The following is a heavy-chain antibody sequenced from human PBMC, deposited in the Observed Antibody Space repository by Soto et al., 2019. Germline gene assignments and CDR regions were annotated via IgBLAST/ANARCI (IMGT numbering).Heavy chain of an antibody. Sequence: GGSLRLSCAASGFTFSSYAMSWVRQAPGKGLEWVSAISGSGGSTYYADSVKGRFTISRDNSKNTLYRQMNSLRAEDTAVYYCAKGYCSSTSCYRSTDYWGQGTLVTVSS. CDR3: AKGYCSSTSCYRSTDY. V-gene: IGHV3-23*01. D-gene: IGHD2-2*01. CDR2: ISGSGGST. CDR1: GFTFSSYA. J-gene: IGHJ4*02.